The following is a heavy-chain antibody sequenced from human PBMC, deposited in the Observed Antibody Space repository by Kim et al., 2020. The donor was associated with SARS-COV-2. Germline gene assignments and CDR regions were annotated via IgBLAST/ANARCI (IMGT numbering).Heavy chain of an antibody. D-gene: IGHD3-10*01. CDR1: GGSISSSSYY. CDR3: ARGLRWFGALFETDGM. Sequence: SETLSLTCTVSGGSISSSSYYWGWLRQPPGKGLEWISSISYSGSTYYIPSRRGPVTISVDTSKNQFSLKLITVAAADTAEYYGARGLRWFGALFETDGM. CDR2: ISYSGST. V-gene: IGHV4-39*01. J-gene: IGHJ6*01.